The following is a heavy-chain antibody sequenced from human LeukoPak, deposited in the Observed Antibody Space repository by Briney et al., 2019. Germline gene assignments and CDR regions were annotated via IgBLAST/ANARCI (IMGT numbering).Heavy chain of an antibody. CDR1: GASITSYY. CDR3: ARLKYGDYGLYYFDY. Sequence: SETLSLTCTVSGASITSYYWSWIRQPPGKGLESIGYIYYSNTNYNPSLKSRVTISVDTSKNQFSLKLSSVTAADTAVYYCARLKYGDYGLYYFDYWGQGTLVTVSS. D-gene: IGHD4-17*01. CDR2: IYYSNT. V-gene: IGHV4-59*08. J-gene: IGHJ4*02.